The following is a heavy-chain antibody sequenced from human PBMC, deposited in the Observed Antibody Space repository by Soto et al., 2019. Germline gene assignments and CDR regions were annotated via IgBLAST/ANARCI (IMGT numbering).Heavy chain of an antibody. V-gene: IGHV1-18*01. CDR2: ISAYNGNT. J-gene: IGHJ6*04. D-gene: IGHD3-9*01. CDR1: GYTFTSYG. Sequence: ASVKVSCKASGYTFTSYGISWVRQAPGQGLEWMGWISAYNGNTNYAQKLQGRVTMTTDTSTSTAYMELRSLRSDDTAVYYCARMADYDILTVYFGGHYGRDVWGKGTTVTVSS. CDR3: ARMADYDILTVYFGGHYGRDV.